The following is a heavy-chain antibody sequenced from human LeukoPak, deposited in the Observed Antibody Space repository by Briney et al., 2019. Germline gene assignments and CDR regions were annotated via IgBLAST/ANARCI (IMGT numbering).Heavy chain of an antibody. CDR2: ISSSSTAI. D-gene: IGHD3-16*01. CDR3: ARGITGKNWFDP. CDR1: KFTFSNYW. J-gene: IGHJ5*02. V-gene: IGHV3-48*02. Sequence: GGSLRLSCAASKFTFSNYWMSWVRQAPGKGLEWVSYISSSSTAIYYTDSVKGRFTISRDNAKNSLYLQMNSLRDEDTAVYYCARGITGKNWFDPWGQGTLVTVSS.